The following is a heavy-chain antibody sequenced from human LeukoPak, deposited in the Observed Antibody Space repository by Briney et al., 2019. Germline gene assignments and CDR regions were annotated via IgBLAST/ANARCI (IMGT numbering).Heavy chain of an antibody. V-gene: IGHV3-23*01. D-gene: IGHD1-26*01. CDR3: EQKCSGSLFQH. Sequence: GGSLRLSCAGSGFTFSSYAMNWVRQAPGKGLEWVSSISGSGGNTYYAGSVRGLFTISRDNSKNTLYLQMNSLRGEETAVYYCEQKCSGSLFQHWGQGTLVTVSS. CDR1: GFTFSSYA. J-gene: IGHJ1*01. CDR2: ISGSGGNT.